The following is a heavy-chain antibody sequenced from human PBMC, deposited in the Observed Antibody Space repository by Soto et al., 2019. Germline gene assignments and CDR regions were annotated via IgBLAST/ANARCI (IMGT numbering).Heavy chain of an antibody. J-gene: IGHJ6*02. CDR3: ASRNYCSSTSCYPPVYYYYGMDV. CDR2: ISGSGGST. D-gene: IGHD2-2*01. CDR1: GFTFSSYA. V-gene: IGHV3-23*01. Sequence: GGSLRLSCAASGFTFSSYAMSWVRQAPGKGLEWVSAISGSGGSTYYADSVKGRFTISRDNSKNTLYLQMNSLRAEDTAVYYCASRNYCSSTSCYPPVYYYYGMDVWGQGTTVTVSS.